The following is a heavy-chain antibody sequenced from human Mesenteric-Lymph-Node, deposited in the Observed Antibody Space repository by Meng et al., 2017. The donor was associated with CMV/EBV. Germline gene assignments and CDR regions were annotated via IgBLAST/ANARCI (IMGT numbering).Heavy chain of an antibody. CDR3: AREQYCSSTSCSHFIDY. CDR1: GFTFDDYT. D-gene: IGHD2-2*01. V-gene: IGHV3-43*01. Sequence: GGSLRLSCAASGFTFDDYTMHWVRQGPGKGLEWVSLISWNGGSTYYADSVKGRFTISRDNSKNFLYLQMNSLRTEDTALYYCAREQYCSSTSCSHFIDYWGQGTLVTVSS. CDR2: ISWNGGST. J-gene: IGHJ4*02.